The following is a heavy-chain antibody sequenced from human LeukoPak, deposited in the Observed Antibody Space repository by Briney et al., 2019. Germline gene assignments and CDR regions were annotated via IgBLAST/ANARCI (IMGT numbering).Heavy chain of an antibody. CDR1: GGSISSYY. Sequence: SETLSPTCTVSGGSISSYYWSWIRQPPGKRLEWIGHIYYSGSTNYNPSLKSRVTISVDTSKNQFSLKLSSVTAADTAVYYCASRSSIWSGYQDTLYYFDSWGQGTLVTVSS. V-gene: IGHV4-59*01. CDR2: IYYSGST. J-gene: IGHJ4*02. D-gene: IGHD3-3*01. CDR3: ASRSSIWSGYQDTLYYFDS.